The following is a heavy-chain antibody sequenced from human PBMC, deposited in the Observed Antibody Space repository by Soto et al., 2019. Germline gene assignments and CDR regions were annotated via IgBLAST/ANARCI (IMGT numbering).Heavy chain of an antibody. CDR1: GFSISRSA. J-gene: IGHJ5*02. CDR2: IAYDGSNK. CDR3: ARDLQAGADYVNWFAP. Sequence: QVQLVESGGGVVQPGGSLRLSCAASGFSISRSAMHWVRQAPGKGLECVAVIAYDGSNKWYGDSAKGRFTTSRDNSKNTLYLQMNILSGEDTAVYYCARDLQAGADYVNWFAPRGQGTLVTVSS. D-gene: IGHD3-16*01. V-gene: IGHV3-30-3*01.